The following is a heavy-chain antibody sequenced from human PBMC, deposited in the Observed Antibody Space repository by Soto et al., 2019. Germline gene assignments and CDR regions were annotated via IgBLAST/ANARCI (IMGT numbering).Heavy chain of an antibody. V-gene: IGHV3-30-3*01. J-gene: IGHJ6*02. CDR2: ISYDGSNK. Sequence: GGSLRLSCAASGFTFSSYAMHWVRQAPGKGLEWVAVISYDGSNKYYADSVKGRFTISRDNSKNTLYLQMNSLRAEDTAVYYCARDLGSSGYYGMDVWGQGTTVTVSS. CDR3: ARDLGSSGYYGMDV. CDR1: GFTFSSYA. D-gene: IGHD6-19*01.